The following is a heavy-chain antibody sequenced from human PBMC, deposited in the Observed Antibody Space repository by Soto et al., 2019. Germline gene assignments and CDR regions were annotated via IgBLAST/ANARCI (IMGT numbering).Heavy chain of an antibody. Sequence: KVSCKVSGYTLTELSMHGVRQAPGKGLEWMGGFDPEDGETIYAQKFQGRVTMTEDTSTDTAYMELSSLRSEDTAVYYCATPVDTAMGAFDIWGQGTMVTDSS. D-gene: IGHD5-18*01. CDR1: GYTLTELS. CDR3: ATPVDTAMGAFDI. CDR2: FDPEDGET. J-gene: IGHJ3*02. V-gene: IGHV1-24*01.